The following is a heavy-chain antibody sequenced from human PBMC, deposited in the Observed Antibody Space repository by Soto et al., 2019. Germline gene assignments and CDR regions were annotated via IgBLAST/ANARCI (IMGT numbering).Heavy chain of an antibody. CDR3: AREIVLVPAAIYWFDP. V-gene: IGHV1-69*13. J-gene: IGHJ5*02. CDR2: IIPIFGTA. Sequence: ASVKVSCKASGGTFSSYAISWVRQAPGQGLEWMGGIIPIFGTANYAQKFQGRVTITADESTSTAYMELSSLRSEDTAVYYCAREIVLVPAAIYWFDPWGQGTLVTVSS. CDR1: GGTFSSYA. D-gene: IGHD2-2*01.